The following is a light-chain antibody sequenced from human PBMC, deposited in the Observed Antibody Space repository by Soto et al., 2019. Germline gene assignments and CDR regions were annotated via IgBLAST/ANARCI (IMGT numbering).Light chain of an antibody. V-gene: IGKV1-13*02. CDR1: QGISSA. Sequence: AIQLTQSPSSLSASVRDRVTITCRASQGISSALAWYQQKPGKAPKLLIYGASSLQSGVPSRFSGSGSGTEFTLTISSLQPEDFATYYCLQHDSYPITFGQGTRLEIK. CDR3: LQHDSYPIT. CDR2: GAS. J-gene: IGKJ5*01.